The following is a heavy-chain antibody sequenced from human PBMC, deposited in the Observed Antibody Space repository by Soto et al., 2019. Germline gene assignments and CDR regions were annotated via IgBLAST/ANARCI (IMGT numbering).Heavy chain of an antibody. CDR2: INQYGTT. CDR3: ARGAHISGGTRCFHP. CDR1: GESLSDHY. D-gene: IGHD1-20*01. Sequence: QVQLQQWGAGLLKPSETLSLICAVSGESLSDHYWSWIRQSPGKGLEWIGDINQYGTTNYNPSLKNRVTISADTSKNQFFMRLASVTAADTAIYYCARGAHISGGTRCFHPLGQGTLVTVSS. V-gene: IGHV4-34*01. J-gene: IGHJ5*02.